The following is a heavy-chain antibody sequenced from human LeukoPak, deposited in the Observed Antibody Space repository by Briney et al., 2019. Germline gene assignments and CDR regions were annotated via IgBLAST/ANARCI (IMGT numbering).Heavy chain of an antibody. CDR1: GFTFSTYA. Sequence: PGRSLRLSCAASGFTFSTYAMHWVRQAPGKGLEWVAIIWYDATKQYYADSVNSRFTISRDNSKNTLYLQMNSLRAEDTAVYYCARARGSFSYFFDYWGQGTLVTVSS. CDR2: IWYDATKQ. D-gene: IGHD1-26*01. CDR3: ARARGSFSYFFDY. V-gene: IGHV3-33*01. J-gene: IGHJ4*02.